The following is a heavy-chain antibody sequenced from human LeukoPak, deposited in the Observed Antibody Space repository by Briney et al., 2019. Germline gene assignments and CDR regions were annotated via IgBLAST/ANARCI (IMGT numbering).Heavy chain of an antibody. CDR2: IDTAGDT. CDR1: GFTFSSYD. D-gene: IGHD3-3*01. CDR3: ARDRRAPYYGFRSGYIDHYYMDV. Sequence: GGSLRLSCAASGFTFSSYDMHWVRQATGKCLEWVSAIDTAGDTYYPGSVKGRFTISRENARNSLYLQMSSLRAGDTAVYYCARDRRAPYYGFRSGYIDHYYMDVWGKGTTVTVSS. J-gene: IGHJ6*03. V-gene: IGHV3-13*01.